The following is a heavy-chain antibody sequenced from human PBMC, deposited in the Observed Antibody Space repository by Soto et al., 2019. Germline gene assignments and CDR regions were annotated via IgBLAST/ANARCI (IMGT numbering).Heavy chain of an antibody. V-gene: IGHV3-7*01. Sequence: LRLSCATSGFTFSSVWMSWVRRAPGKGLEWVANIKPDGSEKYYVDSVKGRFTISRDNAKNSLDLLMNSLRADDTAMYYCARGRGLDVWGQGTAVTVSS. CDR1: GFTFSSVW. CDR2: IKPDGSEK. J-gene: IGHJ6*02. CDR3: ARGRGLDV.